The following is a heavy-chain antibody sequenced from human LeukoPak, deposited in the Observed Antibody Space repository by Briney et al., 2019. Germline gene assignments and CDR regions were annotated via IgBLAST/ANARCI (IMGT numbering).Heavy chain of an antibody. CDR1: GYTFTSYG. Sequence: ASVKVSCRASGYTFTSYGISWVRQAPGQGLEWMGWISAYNGNTNYAQKLQGRVTMTTDTSTSTAYMELRSLRSDDTAVYYCARVGRFLEWLFPDYYYYGMDVWGQGTTVTVSS. D-gene: IGHD3-3*01. J-gene: IGHJ6*02. V-gene: IGHV1-18*01. CDR3: ARVGRFLEWLFPDYYYYGMDV. CDR2: ISAYNGNT.